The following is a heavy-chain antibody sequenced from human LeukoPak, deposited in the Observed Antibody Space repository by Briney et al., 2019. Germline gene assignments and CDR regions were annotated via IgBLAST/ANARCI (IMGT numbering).Heavy chain of an antibody. V-gene: IGHV3-30-3*02. D-gene: IGHD5-12*01. J-gene: IGHJ4*02. CDR3: AKPHLPGYSGYGPFDY. Sequence: GGSLRLSCAASGFTFSSYAMHWVRQAPGKGLEWVAVISYDGSNKYYADSVKGRFTISRDNSKNTLYLQMNSLRAEDTAVYYCAKPHLPGYSGYGPFDYWGQGTLVTVSS. CDR1: GFTFSSYA. CDR2: ISYDGSNK.